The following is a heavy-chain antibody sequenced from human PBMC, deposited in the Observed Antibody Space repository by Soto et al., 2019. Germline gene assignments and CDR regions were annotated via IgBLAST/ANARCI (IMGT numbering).Heavy chain of an antibody. D-gene: IGHD5-18*01. Sequence: EVQLVESGGGLVQPGGSLRLSCAASGFTFSRYSMNWVRQAPGNGLEWVSYISSSSSTIYYADSVKGRFTISRDNAKNSLYLQMNSLRAEDTAVYYCTRDQGYSYGPFDYWGQGTLVTVSS. CDR3: TRDQGYSYGPFDY. V-gene: IGHV3-48*01. J-gene: IGHJ4*02. CDR1: GFTFSRYS. CDR2: ISSSSSTI.